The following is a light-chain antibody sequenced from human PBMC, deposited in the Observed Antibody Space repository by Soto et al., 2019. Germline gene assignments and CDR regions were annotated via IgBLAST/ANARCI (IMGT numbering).Light chain of an antibody. CDR3: QSSDTSLRVSL. CDR2: GNT. V-gene: IGLV1-40*01. J-gene: IGLJ2*01. Sequence: QSVLTQPPSVSGAPGQTVTISCTGSSSNIGAGYDVHWYQQFPGTAPKLLIYGNTNRPSGVPDRFSGSKSGTSASLAITGLQAEDEAEYYCQSSDTSLRVSLFGGGTKLTVL. CDR1: SSNIGAGYD.